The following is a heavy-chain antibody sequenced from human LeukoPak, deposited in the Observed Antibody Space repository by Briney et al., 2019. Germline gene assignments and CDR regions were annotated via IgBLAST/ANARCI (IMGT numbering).Heavy chain of an antibody. Sequence: ASVKVSCKASGYSFSSHDINWVRQATGQGLEWMGWMNPNSGNTGYAQKFQGRVTMTRNTSISTAYMELSSLRSEDTAVYYCARGLRGSSGWYVVLKGYYFDYWGQGTLVTVSS. CDR1: GYSFSSHD. J-gene: IGHJ4*02. V-gene: IGHV1-8*01. CDR2: MNPNSGNT. CDR3: ARGLRGSSGWYVVLKGYYFDY. D-gene: IGHD6-19*01.